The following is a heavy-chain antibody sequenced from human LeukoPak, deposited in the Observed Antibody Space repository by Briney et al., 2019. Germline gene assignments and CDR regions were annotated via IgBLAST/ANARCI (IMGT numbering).Heavy chain of an antibody. CDR1: GGSISSYY. Sequence: SETLSLTCTVSGGSISSYYWSWIRQPPGKGLEWIGYIYTSGSTNYNPSLKSRVTISVDTSKNQFPLKLSSVTAADTAVYYCARSSVTTRLYYYYMDVWGKGTTVTVSS. CDR2: IYTSGST. J-gene: IGHJ6*03. CDR3: ARSSVTTRLYYYYMDV. V-gene: IGHV4-4*09. D-gene: IGHD4-17*01.